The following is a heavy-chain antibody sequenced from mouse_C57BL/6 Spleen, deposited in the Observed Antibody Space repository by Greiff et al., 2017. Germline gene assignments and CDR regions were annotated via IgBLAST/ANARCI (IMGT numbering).Heavy chain of an antibody. CDR2: INPSTGGT. CDR3: ARSYDYGYYFDY. J-gene: IGHJ2*01. D-gene: IGHD2-4*01. CDR1: GYSFTGYY. Sequence: DVKLVESGPELVKPGASVKISCKASGYSFTGYYMNWVKQSPEKSLEWIGEINPSTGGTTYNQKFKAKATLTVDKSSSTAYMQLKSLTSEDSAVYYCARSYDYGYYFDYWGQGTTLTVSS. V-gene: IGHV1-42*01.